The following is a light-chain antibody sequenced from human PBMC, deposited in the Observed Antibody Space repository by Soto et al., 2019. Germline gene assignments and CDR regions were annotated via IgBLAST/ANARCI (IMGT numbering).Light chain of an antibody. CDR1: SSNIGAGYD. CDR3: QSYDSSLSGYV. Sequence: QSVLTQPPSVSGAPGQRVTISCTGSSSNIGAGYDVHWYQQLPGTAPKLLIYDNNNRPSGVPDRFSGSKSGTSASLAITGLQAEDEADYYCQSYDSSLSGYVFXTGTKVTVL. J-gene: IGLJ1*01. V-gene: IGLV1-40*01. CDR2: DNN.